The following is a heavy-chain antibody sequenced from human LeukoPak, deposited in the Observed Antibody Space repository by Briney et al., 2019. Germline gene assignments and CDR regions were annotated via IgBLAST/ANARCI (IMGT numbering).Heavy chain of an antibody. Sequence: SVKVSCKASGGTFSSYAISWVRQAPGQGLEWMGGIIPIFGTANYAQKFQGRVTITADESTSTAYMELSSLRSEDTAVYYCARDLKTGGAIPYNWFDPWGQGTLVTVPS. V-gene: IGHV1-69*13. J-gene: IGHJ5*02. D-gene: IGHD4/OR15-4a*01. CDR2: IIPIFGTA. CDR3: ARDLKTGGAIPYNWFDP. CDR1: GGTFSSYA.